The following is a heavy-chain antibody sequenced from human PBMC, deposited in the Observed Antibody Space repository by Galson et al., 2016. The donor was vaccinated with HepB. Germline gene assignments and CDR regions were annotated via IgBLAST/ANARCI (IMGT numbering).Heavy chain of an antibody. V-gene: IGHV3-23*01. J-gene: IGHJ2*01. CDR3: ARGVYGGTSFWYFDF. CDR1: GFTFSIYV. CDR2: VSGSGNIT. D-gene: IGHD4-23*01. Sequence: SLRLSCAASGFTFSIYVMSWVRQAPGKGLEWVSAVSGSGNITYYADSVKGRFTISRDNSYNTLYLQMNSLGAEDTAVYYCARGVYGGTSFWYFDFWGRGTLVTVSS.